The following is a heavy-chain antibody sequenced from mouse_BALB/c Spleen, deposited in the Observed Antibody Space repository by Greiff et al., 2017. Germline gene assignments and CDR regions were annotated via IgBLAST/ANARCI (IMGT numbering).Heavy chain of an antibody. CDR3: ARSMITTGAWFAY. CDR1: GFTFSSFG. J-gene: IGHJ3*01. V-gene: IGHV5-17*02. D-gene: IGHD2-4*01. Sequence: EVKLMESGGGLVQPGGSRKLSCAASGFTFSSFGMHWVRQAPEKGLEWVAYISSGSSTIYYADTVKGRFTISRDNPKNTLFLQMTSLRSEDTAMYYCARSMITTGAWFAYWGQGTLVTVSA. CDR2: ISSGSSTI.